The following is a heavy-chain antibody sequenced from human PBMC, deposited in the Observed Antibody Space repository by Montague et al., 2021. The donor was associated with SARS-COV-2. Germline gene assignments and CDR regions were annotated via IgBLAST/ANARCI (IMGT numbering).Heavy chain of an antibody. V-gene: IGHV4-38-2*02. CDR3: VREKAGGLRNVFDI. Sequence: SETLSLTCTVSGFSIGSGDYGGWIRQPPGRGLEWIGGIFQSGTISXTPSLQSRLTMSIDPSTNQFSLRLTSVTAADTAVFFCVREKAGGLRNVFDIWGQGTTVTVSS. CDR2: IFQSGTI. CDR1: GFSIGSGDY. J-gene: IGHJ3*02.